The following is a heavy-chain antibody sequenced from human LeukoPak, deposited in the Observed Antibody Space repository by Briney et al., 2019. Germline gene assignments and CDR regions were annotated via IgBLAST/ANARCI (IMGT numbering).Heavy chain of an antibody. CDR3: AKDLLASSTSRSWDY. D-gene: IGHD2-2*01. V-gene: IGHV3-23*01. CDR2: ISGSGGST. Sequence: GGSLRLSCAASGFTFSSYAMSWVRQAPGKGLEWVSAISGSGGSTYYADSVKGRFTISRDNSKNTLYLQMNSLRAEDTAVYYCAKDLLASSTSRSWDYWGQAPLVTVYS. J-gene: IGHJ4*02. CDR1: GFTFSSYA.